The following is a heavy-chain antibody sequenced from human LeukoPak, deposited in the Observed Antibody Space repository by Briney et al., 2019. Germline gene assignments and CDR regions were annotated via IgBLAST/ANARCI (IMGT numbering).Heavy chain of an antibody. J-gene: IGHJ4*02. D-gene: IGHD2-2*01. Sequence: GGSLRLSCAASGFMFSSYWMTWVRQAPGKGLEWVADINQDGSIRYYLCSVQGRFTISRDNAKNSLYLQRYGLRAEDTAVYYCARANAWQPGDYWGQGTLVTVSS. CDR2: INQDGSIR. CDR3: ARANAWQPGDY. V-gene: IGHV3-7*01. CDR1: GFMFSSYW.